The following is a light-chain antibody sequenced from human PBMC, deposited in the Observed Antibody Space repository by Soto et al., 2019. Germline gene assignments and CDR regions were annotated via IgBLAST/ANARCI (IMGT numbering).Light chain of an antibody. CDR1: NSTIGSYN. CDR2: ISN. Sequence: QSVLTQPPSASATPGQRVTISCFGSNSTIGSYNVNWYRQHPGTSTKLLIYISNHRPSGVPDRFSASNSGTSASLAISGLQSAAEADYYCAAWDYSLNGVAFGGGTTLTVL. J-gene: IGLJ2*01. CDR3: AAWDYSLNGVA. V-gene: IGLV1-44*01.